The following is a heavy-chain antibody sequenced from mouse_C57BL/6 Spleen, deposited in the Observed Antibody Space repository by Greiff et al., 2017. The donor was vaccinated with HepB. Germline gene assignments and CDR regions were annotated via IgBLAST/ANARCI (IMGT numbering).Heavy chain of an antibody. CDR1: GFNIKDDY. D-gene: IGHD1-1*01. J-gene: IGHJ3*01. V-gene: IGHV14-4*01. CDR2: IDPENGDT. CDR3: AYYGSSPAWFAY. Sequence: EVKLMESGAELVRPGASVKLSCTASGFNIKDDYMHWVKQRPEQGLEWIGWIDPENGDTEYASKFQGKATITADTSSNTAYLQLSSLTSEDTAVYYCAYYGSSPAWFAYWGQGTLVTVSA.